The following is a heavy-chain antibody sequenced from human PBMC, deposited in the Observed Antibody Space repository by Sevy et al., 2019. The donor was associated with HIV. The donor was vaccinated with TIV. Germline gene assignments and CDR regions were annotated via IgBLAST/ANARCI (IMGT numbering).Heavy chain of an antibody. V-gene: IGHV3-11*01. Sequence: GGSLRLSCAASGFTFSDYYMSWIRQAPGKGLEWVSYISSSGSTIYYANSVKGRFTISRDNAKNSLYLQMNSLRAEDTAVYYCARDDVRYYYGGGSYRDGMDVWGQGTTVTVSS. CDR2: ISSSGSTI. J-gene: IGHJ6*02. CDR1: GFTFSDYY. D-gene: IGHD3-10*01. CDR3: ARDDVRYYYGGGSYRDGMDV.